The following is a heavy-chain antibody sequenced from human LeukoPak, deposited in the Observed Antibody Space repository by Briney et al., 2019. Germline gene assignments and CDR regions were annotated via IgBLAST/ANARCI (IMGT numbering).Heavy chain of an antibody. J-gene: IGHJ6*04. CDR1: GFTFDDYT. D-gene: IGHD3-10*02. V-gene: IGHV3-43*01. CDR2: ISWDGGST. CDR3: AELGITMIGGV. Sequence: GGSLRLSCAASGFTFDDYTMHWVRQAPGKGLEWVSLISWDGGSTYYADSVKGRFTISRDNAKNSLYLQMNSLRGEDTAVYYCAELGITMIGGVWGKGTTVTISS.